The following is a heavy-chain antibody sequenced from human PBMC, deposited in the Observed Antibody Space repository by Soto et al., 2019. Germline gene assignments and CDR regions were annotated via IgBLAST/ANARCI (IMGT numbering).Heavy chain of an antibody. Sequence: SETLSLTCSVAGGSISGYYWSWIRQPPGKGLEWIGYIYDGDSANYNPSLKSRVIISVDTSRNQFSLRLSSVTAADTAVYYCARGMTTVTTFDYWGQGTLVTVSS. CDR1: GGSISGYY. V-gene: IGHV4-59*12. J-gene: IGHJ4*02. D-gene: IGHD4-17*01. CDR2: IYDGDSA. CDR3: ARGMTTVTTFDY.